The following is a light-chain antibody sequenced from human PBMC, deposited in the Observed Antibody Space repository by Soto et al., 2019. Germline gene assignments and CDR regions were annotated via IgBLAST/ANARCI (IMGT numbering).Light chain of an antibody. V-gene: IGKV3-15*01. CDR1: QSVGTN. CDR3: QQYNTWTWT. CDR2: GAA. Sequence: EIVLTQSPATLSLSPGERATLSCRASQSVGTNVAWFQQKPGQPLRLLMYGAATWASGIPVRFSGSGSGTDFTLTISSLQSEDFAIYYCQQYNTWTWTFGQGTKVDIK. J-gene: IGKJ1*01.